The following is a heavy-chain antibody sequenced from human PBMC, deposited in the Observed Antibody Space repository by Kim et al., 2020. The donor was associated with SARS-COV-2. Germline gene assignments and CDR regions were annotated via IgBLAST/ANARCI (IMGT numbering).Heavy chain of an antibody. D-gene: IGHD7-27*01. Sequence: SETLSLTCAVYGGSFSGYYWSWIRQPPGKWLEWIGEINHSGSTNYNPSLKSRVTISVDTSKNQFSLKLSSVTAADTAVYYCARGRPIHLTYYYYYYGMDVWGQGTTVTVSS. CDR3: ARGRPIHLTYYYYYYGMDV. CDR2: INHSGST. CDR1: GGSFSGYY. J-gene: IGHJ6*02. V-gene: IGHV4-34*01.